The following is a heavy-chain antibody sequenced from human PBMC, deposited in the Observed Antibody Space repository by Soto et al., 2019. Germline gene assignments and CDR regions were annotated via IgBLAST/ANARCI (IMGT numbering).Heavy chain of an antibody. CDR1: GCSISSSSYY. CDR2: IYYSGST. D-gene: IGHD2-21*01. J-gene: IGHJ4*02. V-gene: IGHV4-39*01. CDR3: ARVIASATIGWYCDY. Sequence: QLQLQESGPGLVKPSETLSLTCTVSGCSISSSSYYWGWIRQPPGKGLEWIGSIYYSGSTYYNPSLKGRVTISVDTSKNQFSLKLSSVTAADTAVYYCARVIASATIGWYCDYWGQGTLVTFSS.